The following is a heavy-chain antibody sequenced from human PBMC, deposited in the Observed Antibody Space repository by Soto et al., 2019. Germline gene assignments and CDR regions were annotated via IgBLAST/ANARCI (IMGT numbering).Heavy chain of an antibody. CDR1: GFTVSSNY. Sequence: GGSLRLSCAASGFTVSSNYMSWVRQAPGKGLEWVSVIYSGGSTYYADSVKGRFTISRDNSKNTLYLQMNSLRAEDTAVYYCARALRQLNWFDPWGKGTLVTAPQ. V-gene: IGHV3-53*01. J-gene: IGHJ5*02. D-gene: IGHD1-1*01. CDR2: IYSGGST. CDR3: ARALRQLNWFDP.